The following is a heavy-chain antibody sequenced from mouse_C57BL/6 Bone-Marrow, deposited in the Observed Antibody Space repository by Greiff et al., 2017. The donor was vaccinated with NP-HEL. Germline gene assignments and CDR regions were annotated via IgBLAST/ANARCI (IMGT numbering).Heavy chain of an antibody. J-gene: IGHJ4*01. Sequence: EVNLVESGGGLVQSGRSLRLSCATSGFTFSDFYMEWVRQAPGKGLEWIAASRNKANDYTTEYSASVKGRFIVSRDTSQSILYLQMNALRAEDTAIYYCARDAAGRMDYWGQGTSVTVSS. CDR2: SRNKANDYTT. V-gene: IGHV7-1*01. CDR3: ARDAAGRMDY. CDR1: GFTFSDFY. D-gene: IGHD4-1*01.